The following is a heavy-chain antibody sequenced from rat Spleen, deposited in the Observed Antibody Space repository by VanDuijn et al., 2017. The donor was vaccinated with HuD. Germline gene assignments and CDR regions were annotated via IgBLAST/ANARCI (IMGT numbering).Heavy chain of an antibody. CDR3: VRQGYLRDWYFDL. CDR1: GLSFSNYD. D-gene: IGHD2-5*01. Sequence: EVQLVESGGGQVQPGRSLKLSCAASGLSFSNYDMAWVRQAPTKGLEWVASISYDGTATYYRDSVKGRFTISRDDGKSTLYLEMDSLRSEDMATYYCVRQGYLRDWYFDLWGPGTMVTVSS. V-gene: IGHV5-29*01. CDR2: ISYDGTAT. J-gene: IGHJ1*01.